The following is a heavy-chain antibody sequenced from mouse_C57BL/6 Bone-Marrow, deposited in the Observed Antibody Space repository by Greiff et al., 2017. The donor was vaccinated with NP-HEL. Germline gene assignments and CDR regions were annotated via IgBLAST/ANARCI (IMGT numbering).Heavy chain of an antibody. CDR2: IDPSDSYT. J-gene: IGHJ3*01. CDR1: GYTFTTYW. V-gene: IGHV1-50*01. D-gene: IGHD1-1*01. CDR3: ARKAYYGSSYAFDY. Sequence: VQLQQPVAELVKPGASVKLSCKASGYTFTTYWLQWVKQRPGQGLEWIGEIDPSDSYTTYNQKFQGKATLNVDTSSSTAFMQLSSLTSEDSAVYYCARKAYYGSSYAFDYWGQGTLVTVSA.